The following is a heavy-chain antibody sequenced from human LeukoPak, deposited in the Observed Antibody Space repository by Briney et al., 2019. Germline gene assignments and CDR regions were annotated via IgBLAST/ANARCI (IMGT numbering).Heavy chain of an antibody. CDR1: GFAFSNYA. V-gene: IGHV3-23*01. CDR3: AKANWVANADAVW. J-gene: IGHJ4*02. CDR2: ISGGGEA. Sequence: GGSLRLSCAASGFAFSNYAMSWGSRAPAGGPGWVSGISGGGEASYADSVKGRFTLSRDDSRNKVYLQLNNLSVEDTAIYYCAKANWVANADAVWWGQGTQVTVSS. D-gene: IGHD1-1*01.